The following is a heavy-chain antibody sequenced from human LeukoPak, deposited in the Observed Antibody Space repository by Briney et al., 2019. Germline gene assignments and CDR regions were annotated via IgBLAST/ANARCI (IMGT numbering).Heavy chain of an antibody. CDR2: IYSGGST. CDR3: ARWHGSGSHYNDNYYYYGMDV. CDR1: GITVSSNY. Sequence: GGSLRLSCAASGITVSSNYMSWVRQAPGKGLEWVSVIYSGGSTYYADSVNGRFTISRDNSKNTLYLQMNSLRAEDTAVYYCARWHGSGSHYNDNYYYYGMDVWGQGTTVTVSS. V-gene: IGHV3-53*01. D-gene: IGHD3-10*01. J-gene: IGHJ6*02.